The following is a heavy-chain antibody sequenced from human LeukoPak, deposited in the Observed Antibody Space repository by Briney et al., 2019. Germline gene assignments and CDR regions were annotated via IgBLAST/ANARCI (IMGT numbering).Heavy chain of an antibody. D-gene: IGHD3-3*01. CDR3: ARGGASITIFGVVIPLFDP. J-gene: IGHJ5*02. CDR2: INHSGST. CDR1: GGSFSGYY. Sequence: PSETLSLTCAVYGGSFSGYYWSWIRQPPGKGLEWIGEINHSGSTNYNPSLKSRVTISVDTSKNQFSLKLSSVTAADTAVYYCARGGASITIFGVVIPLFDPWGQGTLVTVSS. V-gene: IGHV4-34*01.